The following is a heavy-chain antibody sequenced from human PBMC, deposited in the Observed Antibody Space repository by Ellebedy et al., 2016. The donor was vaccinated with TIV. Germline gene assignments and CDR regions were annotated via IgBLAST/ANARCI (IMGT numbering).Heavy chain of an antibody. Sequence: GESLKISXAASGFTFSSYAMHWVRQAPGKGLEWVAVISYDGSNKYYADSVKGRFTISRDNSKNTLYLQMNSLRAEDTAVYYCAKVGGYCSGTSCYSGPLSYFDYWGQGTLVTVSS. J-gene: IGHJ4*02. CDR2: ISYDGSNK. CDR1: GFTFSSYA. D-gene: IGHD2-15*01. CDR3: AKVGGYCSGTSCYSGPLSYFDY. V-gene: IGHV3-30-3*01.